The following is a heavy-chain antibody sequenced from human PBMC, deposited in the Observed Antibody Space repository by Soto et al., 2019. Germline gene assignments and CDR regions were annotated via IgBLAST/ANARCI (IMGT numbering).Heavy chain of an antibody. V-gene: IGHV1-3*01. CDR3: ARVGSSSSPYYYGMDV. Sequence: GASVKVSCKASGYTFTSYVMHWVRQAPGQRLEWMGWINAGNGDTKFSQKFQGRVTIIRDTSASTAYMELSSLRSEDTAVYYCARVGSSSSPYYYGMDVWGQGTTLTVSS. D-gene: IGHD6-6*01. J-gene: IGHJ6*02. CDR1: GYTFTSYV. CDR2: INAGNGDT.